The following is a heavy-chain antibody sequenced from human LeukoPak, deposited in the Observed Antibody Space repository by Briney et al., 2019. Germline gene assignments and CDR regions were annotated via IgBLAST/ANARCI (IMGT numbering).Heavy chain of an antibody. D-gene: IGHD1-14*01. V-gene: IGHV3-30*18. CDR2: ISYDGSNK. CDR1: GFTFSSYG. CDR3: AKDRIEGLDY. Sequence: PGGSLRLSCAASGFTFSSYGMHWVRQAPGKGLEWVAVISYDGSNKYYADSVKGRFTISRDNSKNTLYLQMNSLRAEDTAVYYCAKDRIEGLDYWGQGTLVTVFS. J-gene: IGHJ4*02.